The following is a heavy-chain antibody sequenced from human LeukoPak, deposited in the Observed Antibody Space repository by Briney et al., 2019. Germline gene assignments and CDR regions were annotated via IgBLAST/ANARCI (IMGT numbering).Heavy chain of an antibody. CDR3: ARTSYCGGDCSFDY. CDR1: GFTVSSNY. CDR2: IYSGGST. D-gene: IGHD2-21*02. J-gene: IGHJ4*02. V-gene: IGHV3-53*01. Sequence: GGSLRLSCAASGFTVSSNYMSWVRQAPGKGLEWVSVIYSGGSTYYADSVKGRFTISRDNSKNTLYLQMNSLRAEDTAVYYCARTSYCGGDCSFDYWGQGTLVTVSP.